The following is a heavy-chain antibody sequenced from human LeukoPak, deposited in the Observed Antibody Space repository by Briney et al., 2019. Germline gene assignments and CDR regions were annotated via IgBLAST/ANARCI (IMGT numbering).Heavy chain of an antibody. D-gene: IGHD3-10*01. Sequence: SETLSLTCTVSGGSISSYYWSWIRQPPGKGLEWIGYIYYSGSTNYNPSLKSRVTISVDTSNNQFSLKLSSVTAADTAVYYCARDGWIAMVLSYFDYWGQGTLVTVSS. CDR2: IYYSGST. J-gene: IGHJ4*02. CDR1: GGSISSYY. CDR3: ARDGWIAMVLSYFDY. V-gene: IGHV4-59*12.